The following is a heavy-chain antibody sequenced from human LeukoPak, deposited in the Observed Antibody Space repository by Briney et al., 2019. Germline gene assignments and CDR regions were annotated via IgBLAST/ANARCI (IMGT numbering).Heavy chain of an antibody. Sequence: SGGSLRLSCVASGFTFSHYGMHWVRQAPGKGLEWVGVIWYDGSNENYADSVKGRFTISRDNSKNMMYLQMNSLRAEDTAMYYCVRGHYGDFQPGYWGQGTLVSVSS. CDR1: GFTFSHYG. J-gene: IGHJ4*02. CDR2: IWYDGSNE. V-gene: IGHV3-33*01. CDR3: VRGHYGDFQPGY. D-gene: IGHD4-17*01.